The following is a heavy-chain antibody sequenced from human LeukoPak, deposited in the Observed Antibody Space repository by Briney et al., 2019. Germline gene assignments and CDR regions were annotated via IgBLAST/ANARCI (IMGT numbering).Heavy chain of an antibody. V-gene: IGHV3-11*01. J-gene: IGHJ4*01. CDR1: GFSFSDYY. D-gene: IGHD2-21*02. CDR3: ASPRGVMTAGPFFDN. CDR2: ISSSGSTT. Sequence: PGGSLRLSCAASGFSFSDYYMSLMRQAPGKGLEWVAYISSSGSTTNYADSVKGRFSISRDNAKKSLYLQMNSLRAEDTAVYYCASPRGVMTAGPFFDNWGQGTLVTVSS.